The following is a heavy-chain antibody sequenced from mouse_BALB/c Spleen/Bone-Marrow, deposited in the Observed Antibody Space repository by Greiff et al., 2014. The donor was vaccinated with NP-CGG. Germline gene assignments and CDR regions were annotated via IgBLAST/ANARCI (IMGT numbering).Heavy chain of an antibody. CDR1: GFTFSDYY. D-gene: IGHD3-3*01. CDR2: ISGGGSYT. Sequence: EVKLVESGGGLVKPGGSLKLSCAASGFTFSDYYMYWVRQTPEKRLEWVATISGGGSYTYYPDSVKGRFTISRDNAKNNLYLQMSSLKSEDTAMYYCAREGDGAYWGQGTLVTVSA. J-gene: IGHJ3*01. V-gene: IGHV5-4*02. CDR3: AREGDGAY.